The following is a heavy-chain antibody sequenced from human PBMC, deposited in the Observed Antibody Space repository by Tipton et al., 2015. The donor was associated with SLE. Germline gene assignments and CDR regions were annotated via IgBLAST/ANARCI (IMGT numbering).Heavy chain of an antibody. Sequence: TLSLTCTVSGGSISSKTYYWGWIRQPPGKGLEWIGSIYYSGSTYYNPSLKSRVTISLDTSKNQFSLRLSSVTAADTAVYFCTRGPVGSGYYSSSDAFDFWGQGTMVTVSS. CDR2: IYYSGST. V-gene: IGHV4-39*07. CDR3: TRGPVGSGYYSSSDAFDF. D-gene: IGHD3-22*01. CDR1: GGSISSKTYY. J-gene: IGHJ3*01.